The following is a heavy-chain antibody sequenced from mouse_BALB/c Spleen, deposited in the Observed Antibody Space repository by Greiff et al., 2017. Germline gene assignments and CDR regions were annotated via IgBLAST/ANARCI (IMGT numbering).Heavy chain of an antibody. Sequence: EVKLQESGAELVKPGASVKLSCTASGFTFTDSYMHWVKQRPEQGLEWIGRIDPANGNTKYDPKFQGKATITADTSSNTAYLQLSSLTSEDTAVYYGARGSRDDWAMDYWGQGTSVTVSS. CDR2: IDPANGNT. CDR3: ARGSRDDWAMDY. J-gene: IGHJ4*01. V-gene: IGHV14-3*02. D-gene: IGHD3-1*01. CDR1: GFTFTDSY.